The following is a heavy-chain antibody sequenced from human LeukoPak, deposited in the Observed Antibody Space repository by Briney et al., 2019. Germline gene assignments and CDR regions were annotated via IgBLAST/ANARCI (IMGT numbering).Heavy chain of an antibody. CDR3: AKDLGSSGTASYFDY. CDR2: ISGSGGST. Sequence: PRGSLRLSCAASGFTFSSYAMSWVREAPGKGLEWVSAISGSGGSTYYADSVKGRFTISRDNSKNTLSLQMNSLRAEDTAVYYCAKDLGSSGTASYFDYWGQGTLVTVSS. CDR1: GFTFSSYA. D-gene: IGHD6-19*01. V-gene: IGHV3-23*01. J-gene: IGHJ4*02.